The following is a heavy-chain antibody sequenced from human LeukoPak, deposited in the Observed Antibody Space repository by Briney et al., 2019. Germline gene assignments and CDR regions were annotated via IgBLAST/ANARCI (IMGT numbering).Heavy chain of an antibody. CDR1: GFTFSSYA. D-gene: IGHD1-1*01. V-gene: IGHV3-30*04. Sequence: PGGSLRLSCAASGFTFSSYAMHWVRQAPGKGLEWVAVISYDGSNKYYADSVKGRFTISIDESQDTLYLQMNSLKIEDTAVYYCTTDRSGTLRAWGQGTPVTVSS. CDR3: TTDRSGTLRA. J-gene: IGHJ5*02. CDR2: ISYDGSNK.